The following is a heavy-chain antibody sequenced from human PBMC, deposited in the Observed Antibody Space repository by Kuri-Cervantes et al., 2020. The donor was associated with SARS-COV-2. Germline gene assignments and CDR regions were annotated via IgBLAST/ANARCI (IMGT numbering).Heavy chain of an antibody. D-gene: IGHD3-16*01. CDR1: GFTFSSYD. Sequence: GESLKISCAASGFTFSSYDMHWVRQATGKGLEWVLAIGTAGDTYYPGSVKGRFTISRENAKNSLYLQMNSLRAGDTAVYYCARDLGGPRFGGMDVWGQGTTVTVSS. V-gene: IGHV3-13*01. CDR2: IGTAGDT. CDR3: ARDLGGPRFGGMDV. J-gene: IGHJ6*02.